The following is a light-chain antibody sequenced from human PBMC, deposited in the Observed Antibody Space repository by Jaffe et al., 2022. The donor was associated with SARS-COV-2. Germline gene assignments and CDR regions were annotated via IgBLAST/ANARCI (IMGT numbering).Light chain of an antibody. J-gene: IGKJ1*01. CDR3: QQYSKSPET. CDR2: GAN. V-gene: IGKV3-20*01. CDR1: QNIGSAS. Sequence: DIVLTQSPGTLSLFPGERATLSCRASQNIGSASVAWYQQKYGQAPRLLIFGANSRATGVPDRFSATGSGTDFTLTISRVEPEDFAVYSCQQYSKSPETFGQGTKVDIK.